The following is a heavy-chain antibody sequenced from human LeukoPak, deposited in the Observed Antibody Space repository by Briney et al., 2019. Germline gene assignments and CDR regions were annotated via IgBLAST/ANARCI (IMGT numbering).Heavy chain of an antibody. J-gene: IGHJ4*02. D-gene: IGHD3-10*01. V-gene: IGHV4-4*07. CDR2: ISTSGST. Sequence: SETLSLTCTVSGRSLSSYYWSWIRQPAGKGLEWIGRISTSGSTNYNPSLKSRVTMSVDTSKNQLSLKLSSVTAAGTAVFYLWGEGAADYYGPGSYYKPFDYWGQGTLVTVSS. CDR3: WGEGAADYYGPGSYYKPFDY. CDR1: GRSLSSYY.